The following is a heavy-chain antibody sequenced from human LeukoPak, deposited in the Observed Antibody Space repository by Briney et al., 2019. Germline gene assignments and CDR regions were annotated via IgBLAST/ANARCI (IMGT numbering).Heavy chain of an antibody. Sequence: GGSLRLSCVGSGFKFYEYAMHWVRQAPGKGLEWVSLITGDDDDTYYADPLRGRFTISRDNSENSLFLQMNNLRSEDTALYYCAKDVIARWDSSGRLDLWGQGTPVTVSS. V-gene: IGHV3-43*02. CDR1: GFKFYEYA. CDR2: ITGDDDDT. CDR3: AKDVIARWDSSGRLDL. J-gene: IGHJ6*02. D-gene: IGHD3-22*01.